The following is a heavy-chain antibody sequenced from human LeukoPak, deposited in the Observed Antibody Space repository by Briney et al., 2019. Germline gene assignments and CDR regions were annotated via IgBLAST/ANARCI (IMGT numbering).Heavy chain of an antibody. J-gene: IGHJ6*04. CDR3: ARDRGSTRVRGVIMHYYYGMDV. CDR2: ISYGGSNK. D-gene: IGHD3-10*01. CDR1: GFTFSSYA. V-gene: IGHV3-30*04. Sequence: GGSLRLSCAASGFTFSSYAMHWVRQAPGKGLEWVAGISYGGSNKYYADSVKGRFTISRDNSKNTLYLQMNSLRAEDTAVYYCARDRGSTRVRGVIMHYYYGMDVWGKGTTVTVSS.